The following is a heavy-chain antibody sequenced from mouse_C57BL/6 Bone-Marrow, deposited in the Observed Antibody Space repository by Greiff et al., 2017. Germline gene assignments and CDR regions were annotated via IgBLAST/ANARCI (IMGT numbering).Heavy chain of an antibody. CDR3: VRQRLLPWYFDV. Sequence: EVQLVESGGGLVQPKGSLKLSCAASGFSFNTYAMNWVRQAPGKGLEWVARIRSKSNNYATYYADSVKDRFTISRDDSESMLYLQMNNLKTEDTAMYYCVRQRLLPWYFDVWGTGTTVTVSS. V-gene: IGHV10-1*01. D-gene: IGHD1-1*01. J-gene: IGHJ1*03. CDR2: IRSKSNNYAT. CDR1: GFSFNTYA.